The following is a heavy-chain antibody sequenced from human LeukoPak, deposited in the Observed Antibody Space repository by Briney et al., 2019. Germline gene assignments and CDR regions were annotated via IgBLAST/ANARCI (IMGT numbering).Heavy chain of an antibody. D-gene: IGHD1-26*01. J-gene: IGHJ4*02. Sequence: PGGSLRLSCAASGFTFSSYWMHWVRQAPGKGLEYVSAISSDGISTFYADSVKGRFTISRDNSKNTLYLQMGSLRAEDTAVYHCVKTTTTFYYEYWGQGTLVTVSS. CDR2: ISSDGIST. CDR3: VKTTTTFYYEY. V-gene: IGHV3-64D*06. CDR1: GFTFSSYW.